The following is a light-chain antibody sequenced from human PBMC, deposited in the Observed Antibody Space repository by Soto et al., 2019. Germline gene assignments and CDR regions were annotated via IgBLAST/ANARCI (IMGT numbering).Light chain of an antibody. CDR1: QSVITN. J-gene: IGKJ5*01. Sequence: EIVMTQSPATLSVSPGERATLSCGASQSVITNLAWYQQKSGQAPRLLIYDASTRATDIPARFSGSGSGTDFTLTISRLEPEDFAVYYCQQYGSSPITFGQGTRLEI. CDR3: QQYGSSPIT. V-gene: IGKV3D-20*01. CDR2: DAS.